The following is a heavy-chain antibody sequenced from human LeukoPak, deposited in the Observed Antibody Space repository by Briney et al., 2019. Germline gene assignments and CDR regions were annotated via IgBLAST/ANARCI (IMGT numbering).Heavy chain of an antibody. CDR3: ARVGWFGEYVTYYFDY. D-gene: IGHD3-10*01. J-gene: IGHJ4*02. CDR2: ISAYNGNT. CDR1: GYTFTSYG. Sequence: GASVKVSCKASGYTFTSYGISWVRQAPGQGLEWMGWISAYNGNTNYAQKLQGRGTMTTDTSTSTAYMELRSLRSDDTAVYYYARVGWFGEYVTYYFDYWGQGTLVTVSS. V-gene: IGHV1-18*01.